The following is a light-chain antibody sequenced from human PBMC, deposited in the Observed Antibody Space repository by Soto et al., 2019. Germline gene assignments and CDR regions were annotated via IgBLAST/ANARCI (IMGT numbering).Light chain of an antibody. CDR2: DAS. CDR1: QDISNY. V-gene: IGKV1-33*01. CDR3: QQYDHLPPWT. Sequence: DIQMTQSPSSLSASVGDRVTITCQASQDISNYLNWYQQKPGKAPKLLIYDASTLETGVPSRFSGSGSGTDFTFTISSLQPEDIATYYCQQYDHLPPWTFGQGTKVEIK. J-gene: IGKJ1*01.